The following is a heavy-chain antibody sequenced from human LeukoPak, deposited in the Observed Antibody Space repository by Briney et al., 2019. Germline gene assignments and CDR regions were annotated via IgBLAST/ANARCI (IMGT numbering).Heavy chain of an antibody. V-gene: IGHV3-23*01. J-gene: IGHJ4*02. CDR2: ISGSAHKI. Sequence: GGSLRLSCVGSGVTFSNYAMSWVREAPGKGRGWVSVISGSAHKIQYADSVKGRFTISRGNSENTVYLQMNNLRAEDTAVYYCAGRITGYSSGYVYWGQGTLVTVSS. CDR3: AGRITGYSSGYVY. CDR1: GVTFSNYA. D-gene: IGHD5-18*01.